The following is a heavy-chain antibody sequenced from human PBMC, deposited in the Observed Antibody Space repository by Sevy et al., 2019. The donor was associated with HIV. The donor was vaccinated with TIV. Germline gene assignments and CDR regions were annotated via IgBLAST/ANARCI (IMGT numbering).Heavy chain of an antibody. V-gene: IGHV3-48*03. CDR3: ARGTHRGSDYYDSSGYYTPSFDY. J-gene: IGHJ4*02. CDR1: GFTFSSYE. CDR2: ISSSGSTI. Sequence: GWSLRLSCAASGFTFSSYEMNWVRQAPGKGLEWVSYISSSGSTIYYADSVKGRFTISRDNAKNSLYLQMNSLRAEDTAVYYCARGTHRGSDYYDSSGYYTPSFDYWGQGTLVTVSS. D-gene: IGHD3-22*01.